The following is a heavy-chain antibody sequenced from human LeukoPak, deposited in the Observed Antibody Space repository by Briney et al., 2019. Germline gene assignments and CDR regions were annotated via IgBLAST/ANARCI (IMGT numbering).Heavy chain of an antibody. D-gene: IGHD3-10*01. CDR3: ARGSLWFGELYRFFDY. J-gene: IGHJ4*02. V-gene: IGHV3-23*01. CDR1: GFTFSSYA. Sequence: GGSLRLSCAVSGFTFSSYAMSWVRQAPGKGLEWVSAISGSGGSTYYADSVKGRFTISRDNSKNTLYLQMNSLRAEDTAVYYCARGSLWFGELYRFFDYWGQGTLVTVSS. CDR2: ISGSGGST.